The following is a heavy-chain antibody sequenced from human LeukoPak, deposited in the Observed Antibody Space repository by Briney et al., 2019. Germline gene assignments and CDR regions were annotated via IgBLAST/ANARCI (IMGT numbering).Heavy chain of an antibody. V-gene: IGHV3-30*01. Sequence: PGGSLRLSCAASGFTFSSYAMHWVRRAPGKGLEWVAVISYDGSNKYYADSVKGRFTISRDNSKNTLYLQMNSLRAEDTAVYYCARDPGDYMDVWGKGTTVTVSS. CDR2: ISYDGSNK. J-gene: IGHJ6*03. CDR3: ARDPGDYMDV. D-gene: IGHD7-27*01. CDR1: GFTFSSYA.